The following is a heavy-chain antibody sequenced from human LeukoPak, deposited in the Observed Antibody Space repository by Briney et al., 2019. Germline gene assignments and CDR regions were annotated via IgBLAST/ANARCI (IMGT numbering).Heavy chain of an antibody. CDR1: GFTFSSYA. CDR2: ISHDGRNR. V-gene: IGHV3-30*04. J-gene: IGHJ4*02. CDR3: AKDRSDFWSGYEYYFDY. Sequence: PGRSLILSCAASGFTFSSYAMHWVRQDPGKGLEWVAVISHDGRNRYYADSVKGRFTISRDNSKNTLYLQVNSLGAEDTAVYYCAKDRSDFWSGYEYYFDYWGQGVLVTVSS. D-gene: IGHD3-3*01.